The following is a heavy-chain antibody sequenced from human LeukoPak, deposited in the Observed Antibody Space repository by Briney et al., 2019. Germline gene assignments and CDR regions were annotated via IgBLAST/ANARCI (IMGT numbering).Heavy chain of an antibody. CDR1: GYTFTGYY. J-gene: IGHJ6*03. V-gene: IGHV1-2*02. CDR3: ARDPRNYDILTGDNYYMDV. CDR2: INPNSGGT. D-gene: IGHD3-9*01. Sequence: ASVKVSCKASGYTFTGYYMHWVRQAPGQGLEWMGWINPNSGGTNYAQKFQGRVTMTRDTSISTAYMELSRLRSDDTAVYYCARDPRNYDILTGDNYYMDVWGKGTTVTVSS.